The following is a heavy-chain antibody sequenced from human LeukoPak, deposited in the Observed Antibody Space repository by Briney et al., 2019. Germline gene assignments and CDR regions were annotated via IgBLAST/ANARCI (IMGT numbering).Heavy chain of an antibody. CDR2: IYSGGST. J-gene: IGHJ5*02. Sequence: PGGSLRLSCAASGFTVSSNYMSWVRQAPGKGLEWVSVIYSGGSTYYADSVKGRFTISRDNSKNTLYLQMNSLRAEDTAVYYCARAQSYYYDSSGYSLPEHWFDPWGQGTLVTVSS. V-gene: IGHV3-66*01. D-gene: IGHD3-22*01. CDR1: GFTVSSNY. CDR3: ARAQSYYYDSSGYSLPEHWFDP.